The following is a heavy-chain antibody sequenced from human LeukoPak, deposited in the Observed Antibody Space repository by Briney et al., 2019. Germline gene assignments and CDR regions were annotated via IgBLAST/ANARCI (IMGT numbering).Heavy chain of an antibody. D-gene: IGHD2-8*01. CDR2: ISYDGSNK. Sequence: PGRSLRLSCAASGFTFSSYGMHWVRQAPGKGLEWVAVISYDGSNKYYADSVKGRFTISRGNSKNTLYLQMNSLRAGDTAVYYCAKDLMVTHYYYGMDVWGQGTTVTVSS. CDR1: GFTFSSYG. V-gene: IGHV3-30*18. J-gene: IGHJ6*02. CDR3: AKDLMVTHYYYGMDV.